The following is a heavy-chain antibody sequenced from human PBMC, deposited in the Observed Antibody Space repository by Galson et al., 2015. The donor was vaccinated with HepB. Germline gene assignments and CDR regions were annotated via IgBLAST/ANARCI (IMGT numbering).Heavy chain of an antibody. V-gene: IGHV3-30*07. CDR1: GFTFSRHA. CDR2: ISSDYTSK. CDR3: ASDCDGSGSFYNMLGY. D-gene: IGHD3-10*01. J-gene: IGHJ4*02. Sequence: SLRLSCAVSGFTFSRHAFHWVRQAPGRGLEWVALISSDYTSKFYADSVMGRLTISRDNSKDTVYLQMYSLRDEDTAVCYCASDCDGSGSFYNMLGYWGQGTMVTVAS.